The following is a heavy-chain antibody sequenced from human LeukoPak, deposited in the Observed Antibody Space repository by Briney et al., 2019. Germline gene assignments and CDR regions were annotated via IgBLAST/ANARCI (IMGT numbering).Heavy chain of an antibody. CDR1: GYSIRSGYQ. Sequence: SETLSLTCSVSGYSIRSGYQWGWIRQAPGKGLEWIGSINYSGRTYDNPSLKSRVTISIDTSKNQIFLKLRSTTAADTAYYYCARAEINDYNRYWGQGILVIVSS. D-gene: IGHD4-11*01. CDR3: ARAEINDYNRY. J-gene: IGHJ4*02. V-gene: IGHV4-38-2*01. CDR2: INYSGRT.